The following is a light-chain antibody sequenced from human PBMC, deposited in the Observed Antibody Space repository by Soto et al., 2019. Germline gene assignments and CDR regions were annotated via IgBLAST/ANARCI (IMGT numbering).Light chain of an antibody. Sequence: DVQMTQSPSSLSSYEKDRVTITCRASQGISNYLAWYQQKPGKVPKLLIYAESTLESGVPSRFSGSGSGTDFSLTISSLQPEDVATYSWQMYNSAPWTFGQGTKVDIK. J-gene: IGKJ1*01. CDR2: AES. V-gene: IGKV1-27*01. CDR3: QMYNSAPWT. CDR1: QGISNY.